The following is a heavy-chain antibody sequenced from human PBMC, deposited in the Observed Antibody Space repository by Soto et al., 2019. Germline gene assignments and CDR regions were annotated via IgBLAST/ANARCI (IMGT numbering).Heavy chain of an antibody. J-gene: IGHJ5*02. V-gene: IGHV3-23*01. Sequence: PEGSLRLFCAASGFTFSSYAMSWVRQAPGKGLEWVSAISGSGGSTYYADSVKGRFTISRDNSKNTLYLQMNSLRAEDTAVYYCAKTRFITIFGVVINPAYNWFDPWGQGTLVTVSS. CDR1: GFTFSSYA. D-gene: IGHD3-3*01. CDR2: ISGSGGST. CDR3: AKTRFITIFGVVINPAYNWFDP.